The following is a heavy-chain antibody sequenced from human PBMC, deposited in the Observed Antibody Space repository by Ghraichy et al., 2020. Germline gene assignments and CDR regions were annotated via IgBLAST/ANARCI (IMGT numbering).Heavy chain of an antibody. D-gene: IGHD2-8*01. CDR3: ARERGVHYVDY. Sequence: SQTLSLTCTVSGGSVSSGFYYWSWIRQPPGKGLECIGYISYTESTNYNPSLKSRVTISVDTSQNQFSLKLSSVTAADTAVYYCARERGVHYVDYWGQGTLVTV. CDR2: ISYTEST. CDR1: GGSVSSGFYY. V-gene: IGHV4-61*01. J-gene: IGHJ4*02.